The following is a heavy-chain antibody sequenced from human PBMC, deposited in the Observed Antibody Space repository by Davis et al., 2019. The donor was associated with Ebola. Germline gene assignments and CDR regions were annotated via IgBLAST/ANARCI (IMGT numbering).Heavy chain of an antibody. CDR2: ISSSSSYI. D-gene: IGHD2-2*02. V-gene: IGHV3-21*01. J-gene: IGHJ4*02. CDR1: GFTFSSYS. Sequence: GGSLRLSCAASGFTFSSYSMNWVRQAPGKGLGWVSSISSSSSYIYYADSVKGRFTISRDNAKNSLYLQMNSLRAEDTAVYYCARDQFGPSIVVVPAAIGYWGQGTLVTVSS. CDR3: ARDQFGPSIVVVPAAIGY.